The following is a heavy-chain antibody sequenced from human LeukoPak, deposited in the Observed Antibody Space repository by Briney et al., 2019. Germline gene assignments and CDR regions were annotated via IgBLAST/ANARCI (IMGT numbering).Heavy chain of an antibody. CDR3: ANFRVGATGDS. V-gene: IGHV3-23*01. J-gene: IGHJ4*02. Sequence: GGSLRLSCVASGFTFGTHAMSWVRQVPGKGLEWVSGISRGSITYYADSVKGRFTISRDNSKNTLYLQMNSLRAEDTAVYYCANFRVGATGDSWGQGTLVTVSS. D-gene: IGHD1-26*01. CDR2: ISRGSIT. CDR1: GFTFGTHA.